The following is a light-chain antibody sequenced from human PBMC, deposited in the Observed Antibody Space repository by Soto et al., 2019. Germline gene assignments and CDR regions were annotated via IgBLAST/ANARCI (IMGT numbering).Light chain of an antibody. CDR1: SSDVGGYNY. CDR3: SSYTSSSTLVV. J-gene: IGLJ2*01. V-gene: IGLV2-14*01. Sequence: QSALTQPASASGSPGQSITISCTGTSSDVGGYNYVSWYQQHPGKAPILMIYDVSNRPSGVSNRFSGSKSGNTASLTISGLQAEDEADYYCSSYTSSSTLVVFGGGTKVTVL. CDR2: DVS.